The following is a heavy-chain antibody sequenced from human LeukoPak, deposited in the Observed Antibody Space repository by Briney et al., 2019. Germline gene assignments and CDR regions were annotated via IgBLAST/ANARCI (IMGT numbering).Heavy chain of an antibody. CDR3: ARGPYAYTSSATLGSYYWFDP. V-gene: IGHV5-51*01. CDR2: IYPGDSDT. D-gene: IGHD2-2*02. CDR1: GYSFPNYW. J-gene: IGHJ5*02. Sequence: GESLKISCRGSGYSFPNYWIGWVRQMPGKGLEWMGIIYPGDSDTRYSPSFQDQVTISVDKSISTAYLQWSSLKASDTAMHYCARGPYAYTSSATLGSYYWFDPWGQGSLVNVSS.